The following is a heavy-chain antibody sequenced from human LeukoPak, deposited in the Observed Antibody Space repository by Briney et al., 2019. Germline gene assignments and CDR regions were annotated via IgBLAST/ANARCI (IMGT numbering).Heavy chain of an antibody. J-gene: IGHJ4*02. V-gene: IGHV1-2*02. D-gene: IGHD2-2*01. CDR1: GYTFTGYY. CDR3: ARLPDRIVVVPAARRYYFDY. Sequence: ASVKVSCKASGYTFTGYYMHWVRQAPGQGLEWMGWINPNSGGTNYAQKFQGRVTMTRDTSISTAYMELSRLRSDDTAVYYCARLPDRIVVVPAARRYYFDYWGQGTLVTVSS. CDR2: INPNSGGT.